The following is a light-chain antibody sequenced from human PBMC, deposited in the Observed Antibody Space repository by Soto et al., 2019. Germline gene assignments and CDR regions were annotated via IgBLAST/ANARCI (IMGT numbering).Light chain of an antibody. V-gene: IGKV3-11*01. CDR3: PQRSSWPIT. CDR2: DAS. Sequence: EIVLTQSPATLSLSPGERATLSCRASQSVSSYLAWYQQKPGQAPRLLMYDASHRATGIPPRFSGSGSGTDFTLTISSLEPEDFAVYYCPQRSSWPITFGQGTRLEIK. CDR1: QSVSSY. J-gene: IGKJ5*01.